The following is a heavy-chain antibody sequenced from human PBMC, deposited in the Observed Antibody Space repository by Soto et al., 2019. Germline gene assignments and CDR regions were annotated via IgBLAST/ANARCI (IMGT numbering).Heavy chain of an antibody. CDR1: GFTFSSYS. J-gene: IGHJ6*02. CDR2: ISSSSSYL. Sequence: EVQLVESGGGLVKPGGSLRLSCAASGFTFSSYSMNWVRQAPGKGLEWVSSISSSSSYLYYADSVKGRFTISRDNAKNSLSLQMNSLRAEDTAVYYCARSSVVVVVAAPEYYYYGMDVWGQGTTVTVSS. D-gene: IGHD2-15*01. V-gene: IGHV3-21*01. CDR3: ARSSVVVVVAAPEYYYYGMDV.